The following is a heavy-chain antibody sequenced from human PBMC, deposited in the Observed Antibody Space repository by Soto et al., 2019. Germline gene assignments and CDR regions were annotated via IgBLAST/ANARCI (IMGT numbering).Heavy chain of an antibody. V-gene: IGHV3-7*03. CDR2: INKDGSQK. J-gene: IGHJ4*02. Sequence: GGSLRLSCAASGFTLSNYWMTWVRQAPGKGLEWVANINKDGSQKNYVDSVKGRFTIARDNGQNSLSLQINSLRVEDTAVYYCVRELGLAYWGQGALVTVYS. D-gene: IGHD7-27*01. CDR3: VRELGLAY. CDR1: GFTLSNYW.